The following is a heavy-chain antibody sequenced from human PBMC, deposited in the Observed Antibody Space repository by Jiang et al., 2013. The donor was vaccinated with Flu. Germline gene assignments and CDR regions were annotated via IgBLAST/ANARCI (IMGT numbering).Heavy chain of an antibody. CDR2: INHSGST. V-gene: IGHV4-34*01. D-gene: IGHD5-12*01. J-gene: IGHJ6*03. CDR3: ARARGYPTQYYYYYYYMDV. CDR1: GGSFSGYY. Sequence: GLVKPSETLSLTCAVYGGSFSGYYWSWIRQPPGKGLEWIGEINHSGSTNYNPSLKSRVTISVDTSKNQFSLKLSSVTAADTAVYYCARARGYPTQYYYYYYYMDVWGKGTTVTVSS.